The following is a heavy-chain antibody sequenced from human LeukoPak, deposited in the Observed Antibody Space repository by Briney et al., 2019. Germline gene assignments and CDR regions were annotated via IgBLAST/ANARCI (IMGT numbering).Heavy chain of an antibody. V-gene: IGHV1-46*01. CDR1: GYAFGTHW. D-gene: IGHD4-17*01. CDR3: ARSYGEKRADDAFDI. Sequence: ASVKVSCKPSGYAFGTHWMHWVRQAPGQGLEWMAIINPSGDFRSYAQKFQGRVTVTRDRSMSTAYMELSSLRSEDTAMYYCARSYGEKRADDAFDIWGQGTMVTVSS. CDR2: INPSGDFR. J-gene: IGHJ3*02.